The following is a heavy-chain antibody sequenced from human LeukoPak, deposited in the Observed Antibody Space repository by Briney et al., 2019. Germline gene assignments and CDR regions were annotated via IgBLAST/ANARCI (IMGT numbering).Heavy chain of an antibody. D-gene: IGHD2-15*01. V-gene: IGHV1-3*01. CDR2: INAGNGNT. CDR3: ARDRCSGGSCYTSLFDY. Sequence: ASVKVSCKASGYILTSYVMHWVRQAPGQRLEWMGWINAGNGNTKYSQKFQGRVTITRDTSASTAYMELSSLRSEDTAVYYCARDRCSGGSCYTSLFDYWGQGTLVTVSS. J-gene: IGHJ4*02. CDR1: GYILTSYV.